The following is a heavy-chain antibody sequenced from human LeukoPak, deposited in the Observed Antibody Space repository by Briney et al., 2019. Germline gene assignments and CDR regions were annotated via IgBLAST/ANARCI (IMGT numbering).Heavy chain of an antibody. J-gene: IGHJ3*02. CDR3: AKGGIDAFDI. Sequence: GGSLRLSCAASGLTFSSYAMSWVRQAPGKGLEWVSAISGSGGRTYYADSVKGRFTISRDNSNNTLYLQMNSLRAEDTAVYYCAKGGIDAFDIWGQGTMVTVSS. V-gene: IGHV3-23*01. CDR2: ISGSGGRT. D-gene: IGHD3-16*01. CDR1: GLTFSSYA.